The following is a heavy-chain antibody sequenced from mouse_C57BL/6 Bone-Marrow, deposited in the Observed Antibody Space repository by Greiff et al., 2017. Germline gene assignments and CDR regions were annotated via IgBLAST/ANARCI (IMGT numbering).Heavy chain of an antibody. CDR3: TSKSPPITTVVADY. CDR2: IDPETGGT. J-gene: IGHJ2*01. D-gene: IGHD1-1*01. CDR1: GYTFTDYE. Sequence: QVQLQQSGAELVRPGASVTLSCKASGYTFTDYEMHWVKQTPVHGLEWIGAIDPETGGTAYNQKFKGKAILTADKSSSTAYMELRSLTSEDSAVYYCTSKSPPITTVVADYWGQGTTLTVSS. V-gene: IGHV1-15*01.